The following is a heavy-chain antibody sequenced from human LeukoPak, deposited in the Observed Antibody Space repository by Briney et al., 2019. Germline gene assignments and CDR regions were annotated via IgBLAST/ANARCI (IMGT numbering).Heavy chain of an antibody. V-gene: IGHV3-49*04. D-gene: IGHD3-10*01. CDR2: IRSKAYGGTT. CDR3: TRVQYYYGSGSYYKSDY. Sequence: GGSLRLSCTASGFTFGDYAMSWVRQAPGKGLEWVGFIRSKAYGGTTEYAASVKGRFTISRDDYKSIPYLQMNSLKTEDTAVYYCTRVQYYYGSGSYYKSDYWGQGTLVTVSS. J-gene: IGHJ4*02. CDR1: GFTFGDYA.